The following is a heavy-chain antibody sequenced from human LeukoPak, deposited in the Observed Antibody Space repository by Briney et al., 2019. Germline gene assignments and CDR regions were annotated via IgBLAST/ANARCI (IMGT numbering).Heavy chain of an antibody. J-gene: IGHJ4*02. D-gene: IGHD6-19*01. CDR2: IKEDGSEK. CDR3: ATKEPSTSGWSY. CDR1: GFPFNRDW. Sequence: GGALELSCSAPGFPFNRDWTAWGRQAPGEGVGGVANIKEDGSEKNYVDSVKGRFTISRDNAVNSVYLQMNDLRAEDTGVYYCATKEPSTSGWSYWGQGTLVTVSS. V-gene: IGHV3-7*01.